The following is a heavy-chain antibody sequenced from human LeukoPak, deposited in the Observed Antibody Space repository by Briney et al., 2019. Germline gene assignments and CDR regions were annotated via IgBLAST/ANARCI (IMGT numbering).Heavy chain of an antibody. CDR2: ISAYNGNT. D-gene: IGHD1-26*01. CDR1: GYTFTSYG. J-gene: IGHJ4*02. Sequence: ASVKVSCKASGYTFTSYGISWVRQAPGQGLEWMGWISAYNGNTNYAQKLQGRVTMTTDTSTSTAYMELRSLRSDDTAVYYCARLFAIRLWYSRSYFHYWGQGTLVTVSS. V-gene: IGHV1-18*01. CDR3: ARLFAIRLWYSRSYFHY.